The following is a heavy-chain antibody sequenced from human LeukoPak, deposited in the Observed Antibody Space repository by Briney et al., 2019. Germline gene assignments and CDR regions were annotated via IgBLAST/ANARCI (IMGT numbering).Heavy chain of an antibody. V-gene: IGHV3-15*01. J-gene: IGHJ4*02. CDR1: GFTFSNAW. CDR2: IKSKTDGGTT. Sequence: PGGSLRLSCAASGFTFSNAWMSWVRQAPGKGLEWVGRIKSKTDGGTTDYAAPVKGRFTISRDDSKNTLYLQMNSRKTEDTAVYYCTTRPDYYDSSGYFPFDYWGQGTLVTVSS. D-gene: IGHD3-22*01. CDR3: TTRPDYYDSSGYFPFDY.